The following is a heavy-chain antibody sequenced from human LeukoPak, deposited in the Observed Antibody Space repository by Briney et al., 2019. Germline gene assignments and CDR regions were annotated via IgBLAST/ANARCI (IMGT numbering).Heavy chain of an antibody. D-gene: IGHD6-19*01. CDR2: IGGSGGFIT. CDR3: ARRRMVQWRYYFDY. J-gene: IGHJ4*02. Sequence: GGSLRLSCAASGFTFSSHGMNWVRQAPGKGLEWVSGIGGSGGFITYYADSVKGRFTVSRDNSKNTLYLQMNSLRAEDTALYHCARRRMVQWRYYFDYWGQGTLVTVSS. V-gene: IGHV3-23*01. CDR1: GFTFSSHG.